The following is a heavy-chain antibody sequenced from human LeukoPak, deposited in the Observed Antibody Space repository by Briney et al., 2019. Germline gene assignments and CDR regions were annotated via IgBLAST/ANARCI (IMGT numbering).Heavy chain of an antibody. D-gene: IGHD1-26*01. Sequence: ASVKVSCKASGYTFTSYGISWVRQAPGQGLEWMGWISAFNGNTNYAQKLQGRVTMTTDTSTSTAYMELRSLRSDDTAVYYCARAPVTRIVGATGSGYYYYVDVWGKGTTVTVSS. J-gene: IGHJ6*03. V-gene: IGHV1-18*01. CDR3: ARAPVTRIVGATGSGYYYYVDV. CDR2: ISAFNGNT. CDR1: GYTFTSYG.